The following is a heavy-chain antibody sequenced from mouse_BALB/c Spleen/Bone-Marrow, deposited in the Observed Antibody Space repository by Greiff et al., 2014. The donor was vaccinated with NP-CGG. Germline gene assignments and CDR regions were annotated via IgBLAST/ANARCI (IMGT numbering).Heavy chain of an antibody. D-gene: IGHD2-2*01. Sequence: VQGVESGPGLVAPSQCLSITCTVSGFSLTSYGVHWVRQPPGKGLEWLGVIWAGGSTNYNSALMSRLSISKDNSKSQIFLKMNSLQTDDTAMYYCARDREYGYYYAMDYWGQGTSVTVSS. CDR3: ARDREYGYYYAMDY. CDR1: GFSLTSYG. CDR2: IWAGGST. J-gene: IGHJ4*01. V-gene: IGHV2-9*02.